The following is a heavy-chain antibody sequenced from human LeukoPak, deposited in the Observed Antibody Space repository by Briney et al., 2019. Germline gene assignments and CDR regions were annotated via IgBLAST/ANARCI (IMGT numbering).Heavy chain of an antibody. CDR3: ARVGYDFWSGYYGEVNYYYMDV. CDR2: INHSGST. D-gene: IGHD3-3*01. Sequence: SETLSLTCAVYGGSFSGYYWSWIRQPPGKGLEWIGEINHSGSTNYNPSLKSRVTISVDTSKNQFSLTLSSVTAADTTVYYCARVGYDFWSGYYGEVNYYYMDVWGKGTTVTVSS. CDR1: GGSFSGYY. V-gene: IGHV4-34*01. J-gene: IGHJ6*03.